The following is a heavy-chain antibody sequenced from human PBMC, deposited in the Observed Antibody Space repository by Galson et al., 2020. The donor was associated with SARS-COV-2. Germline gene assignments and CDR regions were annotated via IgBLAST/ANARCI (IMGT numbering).Heavy chain of an antibody. CDR2: IGTAGDT. J-gene: IGHJ4*02. CDR1: GFTFSSYD. Sequence: GGSLRLSCAASGFTFSSYDMHWVRQATGKGLEWVSAIGTAGDTYYPGSVKGRFTISRENAKNSLYLQMNSLGAGDTAVYYCARRGVGATTGFDYWGQGTLVTVSS. V-gene: IGHV3-13*01. D-gene: IGHD1-26*01. CDR3: ARRGVGATTGFDY.